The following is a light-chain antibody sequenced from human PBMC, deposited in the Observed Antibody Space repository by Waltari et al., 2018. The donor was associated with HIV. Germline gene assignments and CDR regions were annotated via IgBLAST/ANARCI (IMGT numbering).Light chain of an antibody. Sequence: SYELTQSPSVSVSPVQTASIHCSAYKLLYKYVYWYQQRPGQPPNLVLYEDSKRPSGIHERFSGSNSWNTATLTISGTQPMDEADYYCQAWDNSIGLFGGGTKLTVL. CDR1: KLLYKY. J-gene: IGLJ3*02. CDR2: EDS. CDR3: QAWDNSIGL. V-gene: IGLV3-1*01.